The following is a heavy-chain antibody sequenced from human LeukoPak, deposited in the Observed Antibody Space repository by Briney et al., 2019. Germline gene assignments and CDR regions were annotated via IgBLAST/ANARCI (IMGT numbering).Heavy chain of an antibody. CDR1: RFTFSGSS. J-gene: IGHJ4*02. Sequence: PGGSLRLSCAASRFTFSGSSMSWVRQAPGKGLEWVSVISGSGGSTDYADSVKGRFTISRDNSKNTLYLQINSLRAEDTAVYYCAKGSGWYVWGQGTLVTVSS. CDR2: ISGSGGST. D-gene: IGHD6-19*01. V-gene: IGHV3-23*01. CDR3: AKGSGWYV.